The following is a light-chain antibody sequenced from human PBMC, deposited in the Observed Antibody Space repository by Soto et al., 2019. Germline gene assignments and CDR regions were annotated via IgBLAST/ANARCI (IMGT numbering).Light chain of an antibody. Sequence: EIVMTQSPATLSVSQGETATLSCRASQSVSSNLAWYQQKPGQAPSLLIYGASTRATDIPPRFSGSGSGTDFTLSISSLQPEDFATYYCQQTYSTPPGAFGQGAKVDIK. CDR1: QSVSSN. CDR2: GAS. V-gene: IGKV3-15*01. J-gene: IGKJ1*01. CDR3: QQTYSTPPGA.